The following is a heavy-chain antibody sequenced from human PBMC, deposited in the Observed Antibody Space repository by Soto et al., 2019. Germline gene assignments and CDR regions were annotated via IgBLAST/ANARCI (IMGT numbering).Heavy chain of an antibody. CDR3: ARAPNVVVVTAVPDFDY. J-gene: IGHJ4*02. D-gene: IGHD2-21*02. CDR2: IFYSGST. Sequence: QVQLQESGPGLVKPSQTLSLTCTVSGASVNSGSYYWSWIRQHPEKGLEWIGYIFYSGSTYYNPSIESRVTISVDTSRNQFSLKLSSLTAADTAVYYCARAPNVVVVTAVPDFDYCGQGTLVTVSS. CDR1: GASVNSGSYY. V-gene: IGHV4-31*03.